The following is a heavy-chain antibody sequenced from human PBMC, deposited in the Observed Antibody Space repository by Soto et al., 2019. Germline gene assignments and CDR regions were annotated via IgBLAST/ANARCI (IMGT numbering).Heavy chain of an antibody. J-gene: IGHJ4*02. CDR1: GDSVSSNSAA. D-gene: IGHD2-15*01. V-gene: IGHV6-1*01. Sequence: QVQLQQSGPGLVKPSQTLSLTCAISGDSVSSNSAAWNWIRQSPSRGLEWLGRTYYRSKWYNDYALSVRSLITFKPHRSKNQVSPQLNSVTPEVTAVYYCAREGAGYCDYWGQGTLVTVSS. CDR3: AREGAGYCDY. CDR2: TYYRSKWYN.